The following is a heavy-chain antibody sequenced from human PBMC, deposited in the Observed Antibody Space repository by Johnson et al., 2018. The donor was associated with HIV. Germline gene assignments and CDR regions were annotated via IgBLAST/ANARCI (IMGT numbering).Heavy chain of an antibody. CDR1: GFTFSSYA. V-gene: IGHV3-30*02. Sequence: VQLVESGGGVVQPGRSLRLSCAASGFTFSSYAMHWVRQAPGKGLEWVAFIRYDGSNKYYADSVKGRFTISRDNSKNTLYLQMNSLGAEDTAVYYCAKEGYYDSSGYYHRAFDIWGQGTMVTVSS. J-gene: IGHJ3*02. CDR3: AKEGYYDSSGYYHRAFDI. CDR2: IRYDGSNK. D-gene: IGHD3-22*01.